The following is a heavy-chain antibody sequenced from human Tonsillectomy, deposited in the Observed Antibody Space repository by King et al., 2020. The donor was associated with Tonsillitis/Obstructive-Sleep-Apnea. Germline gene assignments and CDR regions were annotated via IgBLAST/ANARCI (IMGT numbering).Heavy chain of an antibody. D-gene: IGHD6-19*01. J-gene: IGHJ4*02. CDR2: IKQDGSEK. CDR1: GFTFSSYW. Sequence: VQLVESGGGLVQPGGSLSLSCAASGFTFSSYWMSWVRQAPGKGLEWVANIKQDGSEKYYVDSVKGRFTISRDNAKNSLFLQMNSLRAEDTAVYYCARVEEEQWLASFDYWGQGTLVTVSS. CDR3: ARVEEEQWLASFDY. V-gene: IGHV3-7*01.